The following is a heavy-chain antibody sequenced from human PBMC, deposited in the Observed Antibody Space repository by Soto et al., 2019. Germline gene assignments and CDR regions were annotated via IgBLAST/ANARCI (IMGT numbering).Heavy chain of an antibody. D-gene: IGHD6-6*01. CDR1: GYTFTGYY. V-gene: IGHV1-2*04. Sequence: GASVKVSCKASGYTFTGYYMHWVRQAPGQGLEWMGWINPNSGGTNYAQKFQGWVTMTRDTSISTAYMELSRLRSDDTAVYYCARGIYSSSLYWYFDLWGRGTLVTVSS. CDR3: ARGIYSSSLYWYFDL. J-gene: IGHJ2*01. CDR2: INPNSGGT.